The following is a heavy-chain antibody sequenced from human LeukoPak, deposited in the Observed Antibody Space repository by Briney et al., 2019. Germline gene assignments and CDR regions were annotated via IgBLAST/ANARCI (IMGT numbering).Heavy chain of an antibody. V-gene: IGHV3-48*03. D-gene: IGHD3-9*01. CDR3: ARDQGDILTGRYFDY. CDR1: GFTFSSYE. J-gene: IGHJ4*02. Sequence: GSLRLSCAASGFTFSSYEMNWVRQAPGKGLEWVSYISSSGSTIYYADSVKGRFTISRDNAKNSLYLQMNSLRAEDTAVYYCARDQGDILTGRYFDYWGQGTLVTVSS. CDR2: ISSSGSTI.